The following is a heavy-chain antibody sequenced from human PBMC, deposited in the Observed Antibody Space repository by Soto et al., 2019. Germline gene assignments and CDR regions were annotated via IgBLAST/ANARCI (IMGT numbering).Heavy chain of an antibody. CDR3: ARDQGSSWSYDAFDI. J-gene: IGHJ3*02. CDR1: GFTFSSYA. CDR2: ISYDGSNK. D-gene: IGHD6-13*01. V-gene: IGHV3-30-3*01. Sequence: QVQLVESGGGVVQPGRSLRLSCAASGFTFSSYAMHWVRQAPGKGLEWVAVISYDGSNKYYADSVKGRLTISRDNSKNTLYLQMNSLRAEDTAVYYCARDQGSSWSYDAFDIWGQGTMVTVSS.